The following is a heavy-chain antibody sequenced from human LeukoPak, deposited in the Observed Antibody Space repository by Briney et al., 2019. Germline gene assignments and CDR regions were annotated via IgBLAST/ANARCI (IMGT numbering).Heavy chain of an antibody. J-gene: IGHJ4*02. CDR2: ISSSSSYI. CDR1: GFTFSSYS. D-gene: IGHD3-22*01. V-gene: IGHV3-21*01. Sequence: GGSLRLSCAASGFTFSSYSMNWVRQAPGKGLEWVSSISSSSSYIYYADSVKGRFTISRDNAKNSLYLQMNSLRAEDTAVYYCARDFRGYYDSSGYSYFDYWGQGTLVTVSS. CDR3: ARDFRGYYDSSGYSYFDY.